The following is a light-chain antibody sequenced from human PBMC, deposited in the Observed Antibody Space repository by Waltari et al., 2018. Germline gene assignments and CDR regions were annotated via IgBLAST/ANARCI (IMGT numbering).Light chain of an antibody. Sequence: QSALSQPASVSGSPGQSIPISRTGASSDVGGHDYVSCYQQHPGKAPKLIIRDVNNRPSGVSNRFSGSKSGNTASLTISGLQAEDEADYYCSSYSTSSSLILFGEGTKVTVL. J-gene: IGLJ2*01. CDR3: SSYSTSSSLIL. CDR2: DVN. CDR1: SSDVGGHDY. V-gene: IGLV2-14*03.